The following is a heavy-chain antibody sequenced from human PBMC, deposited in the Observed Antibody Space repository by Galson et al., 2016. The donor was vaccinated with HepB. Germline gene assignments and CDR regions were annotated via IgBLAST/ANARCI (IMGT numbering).Heavy chain of an antibody. CDR3: SRDLWDTVVVPSAPGLNWFDP. CDR1: GFTFNNYW. V-gene: IGHV3-7*03. D-gene: IGHD2-2*01. J-gene: IGHJ5*02. CDR2: IKGDGSDK. Sequence: SLRLSCAASGFTFNNYWMSWVRQAPGKGLEWVATIKGDGSDKYYVDSVKGRFTISRDKAHTSVYLQMNSLRAEDTGLYYCSRDLWDTVVVPSAPGLNWFDPWGQGTLVSVSS.